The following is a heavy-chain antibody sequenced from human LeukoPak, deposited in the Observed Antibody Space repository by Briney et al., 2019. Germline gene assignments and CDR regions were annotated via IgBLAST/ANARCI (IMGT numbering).Heavy chain of an antibody. J-gene: IGHJ4*01. CDR1: GFTMRDND. Sequence: GGSLRLSCAVSGFTMRDNDMTWVRQAPGKGLEWVSLIYSSGGTSYADSVKGRFTISKDNSKNTLYLQMNSLRAGDTAVYYCAKRPLSSCNWGLGTLVTVSS. V-gene: IGHV3-66*01. CDR2: IYSSGGT. CDR3: AKRPLSSCN. D-gene: IGHD5/OR15-5a*01.